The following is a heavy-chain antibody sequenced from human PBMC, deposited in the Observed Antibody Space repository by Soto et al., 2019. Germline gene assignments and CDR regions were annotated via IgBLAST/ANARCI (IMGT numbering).Heavy chain of an antibody. J-gene: IGHJ6*02. V-gene: IGHV4-61*08. Sequence: SETLSLTCTVSGGSVSSGDYFWSWLRQSPGKRLEWIAYIYYSGSTNYNPSLKSRATISVDTSKSQVSLTLTSMTAADAALYYCARSPNYFYYGFDVWGQGTAVTVSS. CDR3: ARSPNYFYYGFDV. CDR1: GGSVSSGDYF. D-gene: IGHD3-10*01. CDR2: IYYSGST.